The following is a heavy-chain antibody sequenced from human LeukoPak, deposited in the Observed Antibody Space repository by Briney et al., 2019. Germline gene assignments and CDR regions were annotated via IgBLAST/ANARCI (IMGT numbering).Heavy chain of an antibody. J-gene: IGHJ4*02. CDR3: ARQTGVGLFILP. V-gene: IGHV4-39*01. CDR2: IYYSGNT. D-gene: IGHD3-3*01. Sequence: SETLSLTCTVSGGSISSSSYYWGWIRQPPGKGLEWIGSIYYSGNTYYNPSLKSRVTISVDTSKNQFSLKLTSVTAADTAVYYCARQTGVGLFILPGGRGTLVTVSS. CDR1: GGSISSSSYY.